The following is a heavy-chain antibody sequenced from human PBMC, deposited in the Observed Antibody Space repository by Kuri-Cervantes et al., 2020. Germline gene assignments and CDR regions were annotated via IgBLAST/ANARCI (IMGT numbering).Heavy chain of an antibody. J-gene: IGHJ4*02. CDR2: IYYSGST. D-gene: IGHD3-16*02. CDR3: ARGPMITFGGVIAN. V-gene: IGHV4-59*01. Sequence: SETLSLTCAVYGGSFSSYYWSWIRQPPGKGLEWIGYIYYSGSTNYKPSLKSRVTISVDTSKNQFSLKLSSVTAADTAVYYCARGPMITFGGVIANWGQGTLVTVSS. CDR1: GGSFSSYY.